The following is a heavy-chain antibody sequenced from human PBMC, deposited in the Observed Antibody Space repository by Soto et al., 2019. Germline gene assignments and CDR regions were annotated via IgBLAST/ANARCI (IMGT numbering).Heavy chain of an antibody. D-gene: IGHD4-17*01. Sequence: SQTLSLTCAISGDSVSSNSAAWNWIRQSPSRGLEWLGRTYYRSKWYNDYAVSVKSRITINPDTSKNQFSLQLNPVTPEDTAVYYCARTVDDYGDYDYYYYMDVWGKGTTVTVSS. J-gene: IGHJ6*03. CDR1: GDSVSSNSAA. V-gene: IGHV6-1*01. CDR3: ARTVDDYGDYDYYYYMDV. CDR2: TYYRSKWYN.